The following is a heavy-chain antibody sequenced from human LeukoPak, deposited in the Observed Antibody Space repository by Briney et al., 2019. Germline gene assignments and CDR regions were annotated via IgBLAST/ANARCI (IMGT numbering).Heavy chain of an antibody. CDR3: ARGSRVTTRLDAFDI. V-gene: IGHV3-21*04. Sequence: GGSLRLSCAASGFTFSSYSMNWVRQTPGKGLEWVSTLYGGGSIYYADSVKGRFTISRDNSKNTLYLQMNSLRAEDTAVYYCARGSRVTTRLDAFDIWGQGTMVIVSS. CDR2: LYGGGSI. J-gene: IGHJ3*02. CDR1: GFTFSSYS. D-gene: IGHD4-17*01.